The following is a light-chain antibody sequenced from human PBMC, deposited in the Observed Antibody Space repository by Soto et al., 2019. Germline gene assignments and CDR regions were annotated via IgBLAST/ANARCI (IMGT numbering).Light chain of an antibody. Sequence: DIVLTQSPPTLSLSPGETATLSCWASQSVSSSLAWYQRKSGQAPRFLIYDASNRATGIPARFSGSGSGTDFTLTICSLEPEDFAVYYCQQRSNWPPITFGQGTRLEIK. V-gene: IGKV3-11*01. CDR2: DAS. CDR3: QQRSNWPPIT. CDR1: QSVSSS. J-gene: IGKJ5*01.